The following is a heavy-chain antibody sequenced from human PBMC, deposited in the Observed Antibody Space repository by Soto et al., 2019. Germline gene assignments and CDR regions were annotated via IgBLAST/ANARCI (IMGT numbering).Heavy chain of an antibody. Sequence: PGVRLRVSGSASRCTFSNYIMHWVSQAPGKGLEWVAIILHDGSNKYYADSVKGRFTISRDNSKNTLYLQMNSLRTEDTAIYYCARDDEGGSYCDLGYWGQGTLVTVSS. CDR3: ARDDEGGSYCDLGY. CDR1: RCTFSNYI. CDR2: ILHDGSNK. J-gene: IGHJ4*02. D-gene: IGHD3-10*01. V-gene: IGHV3-30-3*01.